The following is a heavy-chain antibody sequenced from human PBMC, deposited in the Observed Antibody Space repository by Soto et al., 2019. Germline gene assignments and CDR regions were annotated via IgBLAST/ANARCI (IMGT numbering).Heavy chain of an antibody. D-gene: IGHD3-16*02. V-gene: IGHV4-59*01. CDR1: GGSISSYY. CDR2: IYYSGST. J-gene: IGHJ6*03. CDR3: ARSLRQYYYYYYMDV. Sequence: QVQLQESGPGLVKPSETLSLTCTVSGGSISSYYWSWIRQPPGKGLEWIGYIYYSGSTNYNHSLKSRVTTSVDTSKNQYALQLSSVTAADTAVYYCARSLRQYYYYYYMDVWGKGTTVTVSS.